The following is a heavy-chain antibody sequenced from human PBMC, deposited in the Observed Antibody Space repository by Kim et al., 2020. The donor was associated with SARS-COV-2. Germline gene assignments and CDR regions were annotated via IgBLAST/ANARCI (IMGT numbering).Heavy chain of an antibody. CDR3: ARGGGITMVRVIYYFDY. V-gene: IGHV4-34*01. Sequence: KCRVTIPVDTSKNQFSLKLSSVSAADTAVYYCARGGGITMVRVIYYFDYWGQGTLVTVSS. J-gene: IGHJ4*02. D-gene: IGHD3-10*01.